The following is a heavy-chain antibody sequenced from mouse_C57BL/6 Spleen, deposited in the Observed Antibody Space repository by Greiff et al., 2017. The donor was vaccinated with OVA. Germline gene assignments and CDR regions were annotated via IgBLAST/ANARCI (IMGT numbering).Heavy chain of an antibody. J-gene: IGHJ1*03. V-gene: IGHV1-69*01. D-gene: IGHD1-1*01. Sequence: QVQLQQPGAELVMPGASVKLSCKASGYTFTSYWMHWVKQRPGQGLEWIGEIDPSDSYTNYNQKFKGKSTLTVDKSSSTAYMQLSSLTSEDSAVYYCARRTVVANWYFDVWGTGTTVTASS. CDR2: IDPSDSYT. CDR3: ARRTVVANWYFDV. CDR1: GYTFTSYW.